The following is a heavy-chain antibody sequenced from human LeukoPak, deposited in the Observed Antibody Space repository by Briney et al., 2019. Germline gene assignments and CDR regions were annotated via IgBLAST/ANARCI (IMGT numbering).Heavy chain of an antibody. V-gene: IGHV1-69-2*01. CDR1: GYTFTDYY. D-gene: IGHD2-2*01. Sequence: ASVKVSCKVSGYTFTDYYMHGVQQAPGKGLEWMGLVDPEDGETIYAEKFQGRVTITADTSTDTAYMELSSLGSEDTAVYYCATDRRYCSSTSCYSHYFDYWGQGTLVTVSS. J-gene: IGHJ4*02. CDR3: ATDRRYCSSTSCYSHYFDY. CDR2: VDPEDGET.